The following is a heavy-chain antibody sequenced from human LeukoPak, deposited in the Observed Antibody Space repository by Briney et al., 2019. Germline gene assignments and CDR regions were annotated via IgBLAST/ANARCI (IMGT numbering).Heavy chain of an antibody. CDR1: GGSISSYH. J-gene: IGHJ4*02. Sequence: SETLSLTCTVSGGSISSYHWSWIRQPPGKGLEWIGYIYYSGSTNYNPSLKSRVTISVDTSKNQFSLKLSSVTAADTAVYYCASARRIHYYDSSGYLDYWGQGTLVTVSS. V-gene: IGHV4-59*01. CDR3: ASARRIHYYDSSGYLDY. CDR2: IYYSGST. D-gene: IGHD3-22*01.